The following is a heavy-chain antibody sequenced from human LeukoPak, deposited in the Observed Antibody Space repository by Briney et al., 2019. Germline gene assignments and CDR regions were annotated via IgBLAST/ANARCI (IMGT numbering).Heavy chain of an antibody. CDR1: GLTFSRYG. J-gene: IGHJ4*02. V-gene: IGHV3-30-3*01. CDR2: ISYDGSNK. D-gene: IGHD3-10*01. Sequence: GGSLRLSCAASGLTFSRYGIHWVRQAPGKGLEWVAVISYDGSNKYYADSVKGRFTISRDNSKNTLYLQMNSLRAEDTAVYYSWFGEANFDFWGQGTLVTVSS. CDR3: WFGEANFDF.